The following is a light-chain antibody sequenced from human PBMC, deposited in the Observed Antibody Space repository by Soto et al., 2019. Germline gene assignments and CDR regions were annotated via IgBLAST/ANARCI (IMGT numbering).Light chain of an antibody. J-gene: IGKJ1*01. CDR1: QAIRND. Sequence: AIQMTQSPSSLSASVGDRVTITCRASQAIRNDVAWYQQKAGKAPKLLISAASILQSGVPSRFSGRGSGTDFTLTISSLQSEDLATYYCLQDYNYPWTLGQGTKVEI. CDR3: LQDYNYPWT. CDR2: AAS. V-gene: IGKV1-6*01.